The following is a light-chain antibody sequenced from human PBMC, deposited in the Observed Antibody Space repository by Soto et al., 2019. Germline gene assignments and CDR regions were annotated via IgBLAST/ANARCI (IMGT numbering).Light chain of an antibody. CDR3: SSYTGRGVV. V-gene: IGLV2-14*01. CDR1: SSDVGGYNY. CDR2: EVR. Sequence: QSALTQPASVSGSPGQSITISCTGTSSDVGGYNYVSWYQHHPGKAPKLVIFEVRNRPSGASNRFSGSKSGNTASLTISGLQAEDEADYYCSSYTGRGVVFGGGTKLTVL. J-gene: IGLJ2*01.